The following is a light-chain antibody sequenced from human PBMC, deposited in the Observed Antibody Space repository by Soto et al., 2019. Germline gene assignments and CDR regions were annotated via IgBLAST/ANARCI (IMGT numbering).Light chain of an antibody. J-gene: IGKJ5*01. CDR3: QQYESLPLT. Sequence: DIQMTQSPSSLSASVGDRVTITCQASQDINKNLIWYQQKPGKAPKLLIYDASDLETGVPSRFSGSGSGTGFTFTISSLQPEDFATYCCQQYESLPLTFGQGTRLEIK. CDR1: QDINKN. CDR2: DAS. V-gene: IGKV1-33*01.